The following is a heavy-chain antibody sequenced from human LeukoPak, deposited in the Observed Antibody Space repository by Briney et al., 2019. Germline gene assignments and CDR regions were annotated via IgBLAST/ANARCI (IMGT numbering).Heavy chain of an antibody. CDR3: AKDHPYYYDSSGYPDALNWFDP. CDR1: GFTFSRYG. J-gene: IGHJ5*02. D-gene: IGHD3-22*01. Sequence: PGGSLRLSCAASGFTFSRYGMHWVRQAPGKGLEWVTAISYDGSNKYYADSVKGRFTISRDNSKNTLYVQMNSLRGEDTAVYYCAKDHPYYYDSSGYPDALNWFDPWGQGTLVTVSS. V-gene: IGHV3-30*04. CDR2: ISYDGSNK.